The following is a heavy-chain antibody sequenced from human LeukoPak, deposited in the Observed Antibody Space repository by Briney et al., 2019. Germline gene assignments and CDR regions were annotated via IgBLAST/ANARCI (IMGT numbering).Heavy chain of an antibody. V-gene: IGHV4-39*01. D-gene: IGHD2-15*01. J-gene: IGHJ4*02. CDR2: IYYSGST. Sequence: SETLSLTCTVSGGSISSSSYYWGWIRQPPGKGLEWIGSIYYSGSTYYNPSLKSRVTISVDTSKNQFSLKLSSVTAADTAVYYCARQGDNFDYWGQGTLVTASS. CDR1: GGSISSSSYY. CDR3: ARQGDNFDY.